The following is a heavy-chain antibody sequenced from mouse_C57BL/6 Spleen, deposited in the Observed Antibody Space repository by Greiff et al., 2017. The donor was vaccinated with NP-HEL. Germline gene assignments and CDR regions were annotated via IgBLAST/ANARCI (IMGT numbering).Heavy chain of an antibody. Sequence: VQLQQSGAELVRPGASVTLSCKASGYTFTDYEMHWVKQTPVHGLEWIGAIDPETGGTAYNQKFKGKAILTADNSSSTAYMELRSLTSEDSAVYYCTRWLLRDWYFDVWGTGTTVTVSS. D-gene: IGHD2-3*01. CDR1: GYTFTDYE. J-gene: IGHJ1*03. V-gene: IGHV1-15*01. CDR2: IDPETGGT. CDR3: TRWLLRDWYFDV.